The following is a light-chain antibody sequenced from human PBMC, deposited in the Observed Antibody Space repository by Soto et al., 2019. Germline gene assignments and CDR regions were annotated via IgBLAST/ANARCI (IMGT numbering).Light chain of an antibody. V-gene: IGKV3-20*01. CDR2: GAS. CDR1: QSVGSY. J-gene: IGKJ5*01. CDR3: QHYVTSSIT. Sequence: EIVLTQSPGTLSLSPGERATLSCRASQSVGSYLAWYQQKPGQTPRLLIYGASSRATGTPDRISGGGSGTHFTLTISRLEPEDFAVYYCQHYVTSSITFGQGTRLEI.